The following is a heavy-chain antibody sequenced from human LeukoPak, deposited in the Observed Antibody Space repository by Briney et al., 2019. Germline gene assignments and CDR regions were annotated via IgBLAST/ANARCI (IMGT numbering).Heavy chain of an antibody. J-gene: IGHJ4*02. CDR3: ARVADTAMVYDY. D-gene: IGHD5-18*01. CDR2: ISSNGGST. CDR1: GFSFSSYS. Sequence: GGSLLLSCAAAGFSFSSYSMSWVRQAPGKGLEYVSAISSNGGSTYYANSVKGRFTISRDNSRNTLYLQMGSLRAEDMAVYYCARVADTAMVYDYWGQGTLVTVSS. V-gene: IGHV3-64*01.